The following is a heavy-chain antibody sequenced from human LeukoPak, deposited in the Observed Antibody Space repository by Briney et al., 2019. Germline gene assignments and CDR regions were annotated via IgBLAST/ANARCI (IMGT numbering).Heavy chain of an antibody. V-gene: IGHV3-48*03. CDR2: ISSSGSTI. D-gene: IGHD2-8*01. Sequence: GGSLRLSCAASGFTFSSYEMNWVRQAPGKGLEWVSYISSSGSTIYYADSVKGRFTISRDNAKNSLYLQMNSLRAEDTAVYYCAISNGYGMDVWSQGTTVTVSS. J-gene: IGHJ6*02. CDR3: AISNGYGMDV. CDR1: GFTFSSYE.